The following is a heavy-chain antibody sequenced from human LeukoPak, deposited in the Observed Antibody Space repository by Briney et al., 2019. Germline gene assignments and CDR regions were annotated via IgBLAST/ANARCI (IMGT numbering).Heavy chain of an antibody. CDR1: GFTFSSYA. V-gene: IGHV1-24*01. Sequence: GGSLRLSCAASGFTFSSYAMSWVRQAPGKGLEWMGGFDPEDGETIYAQKFQGRVTMTEDTSTDTAYMELSSLRSEDTAVYYCATAGNYDFWSGYKNWFDPWGQGTLVTVSS. CDR2: FDPEDGET. CDR3: ATAGNYDFWSGYKNWFDP. J-gene: IGHJ5*02. D-gene: IGHD3-3*01.